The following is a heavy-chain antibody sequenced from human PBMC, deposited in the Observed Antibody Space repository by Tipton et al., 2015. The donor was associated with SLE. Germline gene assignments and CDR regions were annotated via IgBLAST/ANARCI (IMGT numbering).Heavy chain of an antibody. CDR3: AREGGSGYGTGPRLPFDY. Sequence: QSGPEVKKPGASVKVSCKASGYTFTSYYMHWVRQAPGQGLEWMGIINPSGGSTSYAQKFQGRVTMTRDTSTSTVYMELSSLRSEDTAVYYCAREGGSGYGTGPRLPFDYWGQGTLVTVSS. D-gene: IGHD1-7*01. V-gene: IGHV1-46*01. J-gene: IGHJ4*02. CDR2: INPSGGST. CDR1: GYTFTSYY.